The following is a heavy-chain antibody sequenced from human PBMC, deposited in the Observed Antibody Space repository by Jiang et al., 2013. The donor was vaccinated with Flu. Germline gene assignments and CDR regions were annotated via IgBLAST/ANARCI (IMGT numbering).Heavy chain of an antibody. CDR1: GYTFTGYY. D-gene: IGHD2-15*01. V-gene: IGHV1-2*02. Sequence: GAEVKKPGASVKVSCKASGYTFTGYYMHWVRQAPGQGLEWMGWINPNSGGTNYAQKFQGRVTMTRDTSISTAYMELSRLRSDDTAVYYCARACSGGGCYPISDHIDYWGQGPWSPSPQ. CDR2: INPNSGGT. CDR3: ARACSGGGCYPISDHIDY. J-gene: IGHJ4*02.